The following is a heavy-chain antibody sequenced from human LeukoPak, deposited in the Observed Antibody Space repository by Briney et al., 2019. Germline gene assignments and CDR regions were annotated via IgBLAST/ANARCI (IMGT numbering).Heavy chain of an antibody. CDR3: TRDYSGCPDY. Sequence: GGSLRLSCTASGFTFRTYWMHWVRQAPGKGLVWVSRINTDGSSTTYADSVKGRFTISRDNAKNTLYLQMNSLRAEDTAVYYCTRDYSGCPDYWGQGTLVTVSS. J-gene: IGHJ4*02. CDR1: GFTFRTYW. CDR2: INTDGSST. V-gene: IGHV3-74*01. D-gene: IGHD6-25*01.